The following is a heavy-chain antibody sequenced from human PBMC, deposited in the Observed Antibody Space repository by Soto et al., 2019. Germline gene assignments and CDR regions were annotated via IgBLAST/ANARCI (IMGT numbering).Heavy chain of an antibody. Sequence: GGSLRLSCAASGFTFSGSAMHWVRQASGKGLEWVGRIRSKANSYATAYAASVKGRFTISRDDSKNTAYLQMNSLKTEDTAVYYCTIIFGPVLTALGVDAFDIWGQGTMVTVSS. D-gene: IGHD2-8*01. J-gene: IGHJ3*02. V-gene: IGHV3-73*01. CDR2: IRSKANSYAT. CDR3: TIIFGPVLTALGVDAFDI. CDR1: GFTFSGSA.